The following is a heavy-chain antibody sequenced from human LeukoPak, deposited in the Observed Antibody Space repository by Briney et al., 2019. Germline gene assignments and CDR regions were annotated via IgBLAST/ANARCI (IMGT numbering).Heavy chain of an antibody. Sequence: GGSLRLSCTASGFTFSTYWMHWVRQAPGKGLEWVATIKQDGSEKYYVDSVKGRFTISRDNAKNSLYLQMNSLRAEDTAVYYCGRAMDVWGQGTTVTVSS. J-gene: IGHJ6*02. CDR2: IKQDGSEK. CDR3: GRAMDV. V-gene: IGHV3-7*04. CDR1: GFTFSTYW.